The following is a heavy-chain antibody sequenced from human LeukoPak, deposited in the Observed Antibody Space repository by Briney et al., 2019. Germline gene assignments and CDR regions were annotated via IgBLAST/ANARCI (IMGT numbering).Heavy chain of an antibody. Sequence: GGSLRLSCAASGFTFNNYWIHWVRQAPGEGLVWVSRVNPGGSIANIADSVKGRFTISRDNAKNTVYLQTSSLTAEDTAGYYCVRGTYHDYYMDVWGKGTKVSVSS. J-gene: IGHJ6*03. V-gene: IGHV3-74*01. CDR2: VNPGGSIA. CDR3: VRGTYHDYYMDV. D-gene: IGHD3-3*01. CDR1: GFTFNNYW.